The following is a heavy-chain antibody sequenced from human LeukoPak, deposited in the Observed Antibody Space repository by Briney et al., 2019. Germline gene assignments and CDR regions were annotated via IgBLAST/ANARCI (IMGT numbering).Heavy chain of an antibody. V-gene: IGHV4-61*01. Sequence: SETLSLTCTVSGGSVSSGSYYWSWIRQPPGKGLEWIGYIYYSGSTNYNPSLKSRVTISVDTSKNQFSLKLSSVTAVDTAVYYCARDRGSGSYFGWFDPWGQGTLVTVSS. CDR3: ARDRGSGSYFGWFDP. J-gene: IGHJ5*02. D-gene: IGHD3-10*01. CDR2: IYYSGST. CDR1: GGSVSSGSYY.